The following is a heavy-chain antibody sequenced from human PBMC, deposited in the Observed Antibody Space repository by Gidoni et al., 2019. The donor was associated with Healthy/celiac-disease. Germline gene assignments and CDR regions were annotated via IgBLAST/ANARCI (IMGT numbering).Heavy chain of an antibody. CDR3: ACAALGGSGSYYNPYYYGMDV. CDR1: GYSFTSYW. V-gene: IGHV5-51*01. J-gene: IGHJ6*02. CDR2: IYPGDSDT. Sequence: EVQLVQSGAEVKKPGESLKISCKGSGYSFTSYWIGRVRQMPGKGMEWMGIIYPGDSDTRYSPSFQGQVTISADKSISTAYLQWSSLKASDTAMYYCACAALGGSGSYYNPYYYGMDVWGQGTTVTVSS. D-gene: IGHD3-10*01.